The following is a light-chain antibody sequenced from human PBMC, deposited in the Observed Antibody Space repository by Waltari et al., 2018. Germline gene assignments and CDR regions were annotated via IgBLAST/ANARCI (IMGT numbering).Light chain of an antibody. CDR1: QTISSH. CDR2: ATS. Sequence: DIQMTQSPSSLSASEGDRVTITCRASQTISSHLNWYQQKPGKAPKLLIYATSTLQSGVPSRFSGTASGTDFTLTISSLQPEDFASYFCQQTYSTHRTFGQGTKVEIK. V-gene: IGKV1-39*01. J-gene: IGKJ1*01. CDR3: QQTYSTHRT.